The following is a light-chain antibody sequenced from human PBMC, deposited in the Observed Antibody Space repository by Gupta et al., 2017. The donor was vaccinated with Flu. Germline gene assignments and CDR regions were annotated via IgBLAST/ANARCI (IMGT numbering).Light chain of an antibody. CDR3: QAGDSSTYVV. CDR1: KLGDKY. V-gene: IGLV3-1*01. Sequence: SYELTQPPSVSVSPGQTASITCSGDKLGDKYACWYQQKPGQSPVLVIYQDSKRPSGIPGRFSGSNSGNTATLTISVPQDMDEADYYCQAGDSSTYVVFGGGTKLTVL. CDR2: QDS. J-gene: IGLJ2*01.